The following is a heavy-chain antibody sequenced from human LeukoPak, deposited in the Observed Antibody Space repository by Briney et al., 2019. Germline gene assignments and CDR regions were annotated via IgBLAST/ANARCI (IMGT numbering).Heavy chain of an antibody. CDR3: ARAIKFGRGVGAANWFDP. J-gene: IGHJ5*02. CDR2: INHSEGT. V-gene: IGHV4-34*01. CDR1: GGSFSGYH. D-gene: IGHD1-26*01. Sequence: PSETLSLTCAVYGGSFSGYHWSWIRQPPGKGLEWIGEINHSEGTNYNPSLKSRVTISVDTSKNQFSLKLTSVTAADTAVYYCARAIKFGRGVGAANWFDPWGQGTLVTVSS.